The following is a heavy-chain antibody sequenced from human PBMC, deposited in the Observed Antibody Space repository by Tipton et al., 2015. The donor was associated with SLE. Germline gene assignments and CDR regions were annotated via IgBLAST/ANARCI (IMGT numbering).Heavy chain of an antibody. CDR2: SRNKANRYTT. J-gene: IGHJ4*02. Sequence: SLRLSCAVSGFTFSDHYMDWVRQAPGKSLEWIARSRNKANRYTTEYAASVKGRFSISRDESMNSLYLQMNSLTTEDTAVYYCVRGKNGFDYWGQGALVTVSS. V-gene: IGHV3-72*01. D-gene: IGHD2-8*01. CDR1: GFTFSDHY. CDR3: VRGKNGFDY.